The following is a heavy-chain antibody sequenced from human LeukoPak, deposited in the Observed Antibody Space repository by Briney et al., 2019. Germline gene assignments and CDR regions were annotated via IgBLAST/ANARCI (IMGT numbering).Heavy chain of an antibody. J-gene: IGHJ4*02. D-gene: IGHD3-22*01. CDR3: ARMRYDSSGYGIDY. V-gene: IGHV2-70*11. CDR2: IDWDDGK. Sequence: SGPTLVNPTQTLTLTCTFSGFSLSTSGMCVSWIRQPPGKALEWLARIDWDDGKYYSTSLKTRLTISKDTSKNQVVLTMTNMDPVDTATYYCARMRYDSSGYGIDYWGQGTLVTVSS. CDR1: GFSLSTSGMC.